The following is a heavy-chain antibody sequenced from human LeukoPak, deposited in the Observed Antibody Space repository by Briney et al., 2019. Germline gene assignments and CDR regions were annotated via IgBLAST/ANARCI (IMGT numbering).Heavy chain of an antibody. CDR3: VKGRGIDRGDYIDYYMDV. CDR1: GFDFRMYG. J-gene: IGHJ6*03. CDR2: IWYDGSNK. Sequence: PGKSLRLSCEASGFDFRMYGIHWVRQAPGKGLEWVAVIWYDGSNKYYPDSVRGRFTISRDNSKNTVDLVMNSLRVEDTAVYYCVKGRGIDRGDYIDYYMDVWGRGTAVTVSS. V-gene: IGHV3-33*06. D-gene: IGHD4-17*01.